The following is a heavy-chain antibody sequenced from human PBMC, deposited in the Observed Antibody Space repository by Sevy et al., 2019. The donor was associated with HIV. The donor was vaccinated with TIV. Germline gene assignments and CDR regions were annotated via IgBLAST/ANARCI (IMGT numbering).Heavy chain of an antibody. J-gene: IGHJ4*02. Sequence: GGSLRLSCTASGFTFTDYAMNWVRQSPGKGLEWVAFFKRKADGGTLDHAASVKGRFTISRDDSKNFAYLQMNDLKTEDTGVYYCTRCKGAHAVFEYWGQGALVTVSS. CDR2: FKRKADGGTL. D-gene: IGHD2-8*01. CDR3: TRCKGAHAVFEY. V-gene: IGHV3-49*04. CDR1: GFTFTDYA.